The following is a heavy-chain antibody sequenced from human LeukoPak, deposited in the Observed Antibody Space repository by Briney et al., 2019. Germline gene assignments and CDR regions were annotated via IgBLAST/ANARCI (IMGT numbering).Heavy chain of an antibody. CDR3: ATNKDWAEAD. Sequence: SETLSLTCAVSGGSISSNNWWGWVRQPPGKGLEWIGEIYHSGSPNYNPSLKSRVTISVDKSRNHFSLNLSSVTAADTAVYYCATNKDWAEADWGQGTLVIVSS. V-gene: IGHV4-4*02. CDR1: GGSISSNNW. CDR2: IYHSGSP. J-gene: IGHJ4*02. D-gene: IGHD3/OR15-3a*01.